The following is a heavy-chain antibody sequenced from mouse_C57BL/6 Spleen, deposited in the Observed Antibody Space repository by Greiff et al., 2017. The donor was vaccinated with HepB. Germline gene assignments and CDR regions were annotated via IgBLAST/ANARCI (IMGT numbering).Heavy chain of an antibody. CDR2: ISYDGSN. Sequence: EVQLQQSGPGLVKPSQSLSLTCSVTGYSITSCYYWNWIRQFPGNKLEWMGYISYDGSNNYNPSLKNRISITRDTSKNQFFLKLNSVTTEDTATYYCARAGLDYGSSHWYFDVWGTGTTVTVSS. CDR1: GYSITSCYY. J-gene: IGHJ1*03. CDR3: ARAGLDYGSSHWYFDV. D-gene: IGHD1-1*01. V-gene: IGHV3-6*01.